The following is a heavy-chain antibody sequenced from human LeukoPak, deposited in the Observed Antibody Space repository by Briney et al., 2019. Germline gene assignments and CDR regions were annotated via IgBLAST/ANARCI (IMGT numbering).Heavy chain of an antibody. D-gene: IGHD3-9*01. V-gene: IGHV4-59*01. Sequence: PSETLSLTCTVSGGSISSYYWSWIRQPPGKGLECIGYIYYSGSTNYNPSLKSRVTISVKTSKNQFSLKLRSVTAADTAVYYCARVTGYTIEDYFDYWGQGTLVTVSS. CDR1: GGSISSYY. J-gene: IGHJ4*02. CDR3: ARVTGYTIEDYFDY. CDR2: IYYSGST.